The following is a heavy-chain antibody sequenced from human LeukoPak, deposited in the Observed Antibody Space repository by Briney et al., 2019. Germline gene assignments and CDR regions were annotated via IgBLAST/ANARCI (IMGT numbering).Heavy chain of an antibody. CDR3: AKLSGDTDPR. V-gene: IGHV3-23*01. J-gene: IGHJ4*02. Sequence: GGSLRLSCAASGFTFSSYGMSWVRQAPGKGLEWVSSITDSGSTTYYADSVKGRFTISKDNSRNTLYLQMNSLRAEDTAIYYCAKLSGDTDPRWGQGTLVTVSS. D-gene: IGHD5-18*01. CDR2: ITDSGSTT. CDR1: GFTFSSYG.